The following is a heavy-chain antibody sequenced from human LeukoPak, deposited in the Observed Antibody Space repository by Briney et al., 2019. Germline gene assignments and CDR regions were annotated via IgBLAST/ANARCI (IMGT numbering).Heavy chain of an antibody. V-gene: IGHV1-8*01. CDR2: MNPNSGNT. J-gene: IGHJ3*02. D-gene: IGHD3-10*01. CDR1: GYTFTSYD. Sequence: GASVKVSCKASGYTFTSYDINWVRQATGQGLEWMGWMNPNSGNTGYAQKFQGRVTMTRNTSISTAYMELSSLRSEDTAVYYCARSRYYGSGSYYDDAFDIWGQGTMVTVSS. CDR3: ARSRYYGSGSYYDDAFDI.